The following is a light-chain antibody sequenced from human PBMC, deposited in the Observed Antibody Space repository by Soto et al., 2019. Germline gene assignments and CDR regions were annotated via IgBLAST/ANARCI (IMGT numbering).Light chain of an antibody. V-gene: IGKV1-39*01. CDR2: AAS. CDR1: QNIRVY. J-gene: IGKJ2*03. CDR3: QQIFGTPYS. Sequence: DIQMTQPPSSLSASVGDRVTITCRASQNIRVYLNWYQQKPGKAPKPLIYAASTLLSGVPSRFSGSGSGTDFTLTISSLQPEDFATYYCQQIFGTPYSFGQGTKLEI.